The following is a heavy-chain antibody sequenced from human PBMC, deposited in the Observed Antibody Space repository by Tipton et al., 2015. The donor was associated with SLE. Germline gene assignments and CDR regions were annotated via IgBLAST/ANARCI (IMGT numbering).Heavy chain of an antibody. Sequence: TLSLTCTVSGGSISGTSYYWGWIRQPPGKGLEWIGSIYYTGTTYYNPSLKSRVTISVDTSKNQFSLRLNSVIAADTAVYYCARVGGSSRGWFDPWGQGTLVTVSS. CDR3: ARVGGSSRGWFDP. V-gene: IGHV4-39*07. CDR1: GGSISGTSYY. D-gene: IGHD6-13*01. CDR2: IYYTGTT. J-gene: IGHJ5*02.